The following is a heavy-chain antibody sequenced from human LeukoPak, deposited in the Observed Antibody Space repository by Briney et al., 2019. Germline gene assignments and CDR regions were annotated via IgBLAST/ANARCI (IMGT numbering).Heavy chain of an antibody. V-gene: IGHV4-59*12. CDR1: GGSISSYY. CDR2: IYYSGSA. Sequence: SETLSLTCTVSGGSISSYYWSWIRQPPGKGLEWIGYIYYSGSANYNPSLKSRVTISVDTSKNQFSLKLSSVTAADTAVYYCASWVDTGGHFGYWGQGTLVTVSS. CDR3: ASWVDTGGHFGY. D-gene: IGHD3-10*01. J-gene: IGHJ4*02.